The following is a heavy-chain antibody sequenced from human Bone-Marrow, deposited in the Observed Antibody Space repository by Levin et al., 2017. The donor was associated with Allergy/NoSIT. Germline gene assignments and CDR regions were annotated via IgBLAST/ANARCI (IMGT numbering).Heavy chain of an antibody. Sequence: GGSLRLSCAASGFTFSSYWMSWVRQAPGKGLEWVANIKQDGSEKYYVDSVKGRFTISRDNAKNSLYLQMNSLRAEDTAVYYCAGARILGGRGASSPVDYWGQGTLVTVSS. J-gene: IGHJ4*02. CDR2: IKQDGSEK. D-gene: IGHD3-10*01. CDR1: GFTFSSYW. CDR3: AGARILGGRGASSPVDY. V-gene: IGHV3-7*01.